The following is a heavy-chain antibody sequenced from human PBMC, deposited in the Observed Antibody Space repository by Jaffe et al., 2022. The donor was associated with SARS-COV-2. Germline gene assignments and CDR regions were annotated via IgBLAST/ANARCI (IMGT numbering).Heavy chain of an antibody. D-gene: IGHD2-15*01. J-gene: IGHJ6*03. CDR1: GGTFSSYA. Sequence: QVQLVQSGAEVKKPGSSVKVSCKASGGTFSSYAISWVRQAPGQGLEWMGGIIPVFGTANYAQKFQGRVTITADESTSTAYMDLSSLRSEDTAVYYCATKRGYCSGGSCRDYYYYYMDVWGKGTTVTVSS. CDR3: ATKRGYCSGGSCRDYYYYYMDV. CDR2: IIPVFGTA. V-gene: IGHV1-69*01.